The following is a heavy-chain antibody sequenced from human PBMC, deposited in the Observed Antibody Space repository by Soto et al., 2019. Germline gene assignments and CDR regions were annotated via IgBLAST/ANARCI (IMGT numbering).Heavy chain of an antibody. J-gene: IGHJ6*02. CDR2: ISSKSNQI. Sequence: EVQVVESGGGLVKPGGSLRLSCAASGFTFNNYNMNWVRQGPGKGLEWVASISSKSNQIFHADSVKGRFTISRDNAKNSLYLQKNSVRAENTAVYYCANDRSLGSSISGVLDVWGPGSTVTVAS. V-gene: IGHV3-21*01. D-gene: IGHD2-15*01. CDR3: ANDRSLGSSISGVLDV. CDR1: GFTFNNYN.